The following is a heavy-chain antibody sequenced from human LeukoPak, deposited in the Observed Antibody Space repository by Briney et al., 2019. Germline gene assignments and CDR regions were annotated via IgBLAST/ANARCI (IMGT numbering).Heavy chain of an antibody. Sequence: GGSLRLSCAASGFTFSSYWMSWVRQAPGKGLEWVSGVSGSGDSTYYADSVKGRFTISRDNSKNTLYLQMNSLRAEDTAVYYCARRSGIAVAGAFDYWGQGTLVTVSS. D-gene: IGHD6-19*01. CDR1: GFTFSSYW. CDR2: VSGSGDST. J-gene: IGHJ4*02. CDR3: ARRSGIAVAGAFDY. V-gene: IGHV3-23*01.